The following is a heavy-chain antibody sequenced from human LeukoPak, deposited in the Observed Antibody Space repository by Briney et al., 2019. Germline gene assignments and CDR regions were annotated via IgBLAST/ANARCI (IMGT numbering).Heavy chain of an antibody. Sequence: SETLSLTCTVSGGSISSYYWSWIRQPPGKGLEWIGYIYYSGSTNYNPSLKSRVTISVDTSKNQFSLKLSSVTAADTAVYYCARASYDFWSGYPKRGGMDVWGQGTTVTVSS. CDR1: GGSISSYY. V-gene: IGHV4-59*01. CDR3: ARASYDFWSGYPKRGGMDV. D-gene: IGHD3-3*01. CDR2: IYYSGST. J-gene: IGHJ6*02.